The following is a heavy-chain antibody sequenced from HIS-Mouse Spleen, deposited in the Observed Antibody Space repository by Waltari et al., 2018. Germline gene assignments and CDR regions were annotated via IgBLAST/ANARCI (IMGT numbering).Heavy chain of an antibody. J-gene: IGHJ2*01. CDR3: AREIPYSSSWYDWYFDL. CDR2: IYYSGST. Sequence: QLQLQESGPGLVKPSETLSLTCPVSGCSLRSSSYYWGWIRQPPGKGLEWIGSIYYSGSTYYNPSLKSRVTISVDTSKNQFSLKLSSVTAADTAVYYCAREIPYSSSWYDWYFDLWGRGTLVTVSS. D-gene: IGHD6-13*01. V-gene: IGHV4-39*07. CDR1: GCSLRSSSYY.